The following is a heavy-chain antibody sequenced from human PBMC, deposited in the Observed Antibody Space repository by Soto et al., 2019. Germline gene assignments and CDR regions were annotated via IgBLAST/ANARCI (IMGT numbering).Heavy chain of an antibody. CDR1: GGSISGYD. D-gene: IGHD6-6*01. Sequence: PSETLCVTSSVAGGSISGYDWSWIRQYPGKGLEWIGDISHRARTNYNPSLKSRVTISVDKSKDQFSLKVTSVTAADTAVYYCARVSSSPPWYFDSWGQGTPVTVSS. V-gene: IGHV4-59*12. J-gene: IGHJ4*02. CDR2: ISHRART. CDR3: ARVSSSPPWYFDS.